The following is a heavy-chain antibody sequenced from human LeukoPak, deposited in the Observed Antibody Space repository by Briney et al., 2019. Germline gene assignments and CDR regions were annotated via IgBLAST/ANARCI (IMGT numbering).Heavy chain of an antibody. CDR3: AKDRDCGGNSLSFDY. Sequence: GGSLRLSCAASGFTFDDYAMHWVRQAPGKGLEWVSGISWNSGSIGYADSVKGRFTISRDNAKNSLYLQMNSLRAEDTALYYCAKDRDCGGNSLSFDYWGQGTLVTVSS. CDR2: ISWNSGSI. CDR1: GFTFDDYA. D-gene: IGHD4-23*01. V-gene: IGHV3-9*01. J-gene: IGHJ4*02.